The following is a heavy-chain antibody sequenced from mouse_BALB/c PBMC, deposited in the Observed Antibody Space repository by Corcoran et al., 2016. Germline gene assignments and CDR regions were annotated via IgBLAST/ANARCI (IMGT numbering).Heavy chain of an antibody. CDR1: DYSFSGYT. CDR3: ARSDAMDY. Sequence: EGHLQQSGPQLVKPGASQNISRKATDYSFSGYTMNWVKQSHGKNVEWIGLINPYNGGTSYNQKFKGKATLTVDKSSSTAYMELLSLTSEDSAVYYCARSDAMDYWGQGTSVTVSS. V-gene: IGHV1-18*01. J-gene: IGHJ4*01. CDR2: INPYNGGT.